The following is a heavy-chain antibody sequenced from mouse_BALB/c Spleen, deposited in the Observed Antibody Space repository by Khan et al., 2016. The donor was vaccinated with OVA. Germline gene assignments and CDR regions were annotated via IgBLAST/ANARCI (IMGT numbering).Heavy chain of an antibody. J-gene: IGHJ4*01. CDR2: ISYSGST. CDR1: GYSITSDYA. Sequence: EVQLQESGPGLVKPSQSLSLTCTVTGYSITSDYAWNWIRQFPGNKLEWMGYISYSGSTSYNPSLKSRISITRDTSKNQFFLQLNSVTTEETATYYCARRGDGYYGAMDYWGQRTSVTVSS. CDR3: ARRGDGYYGAMDY. V-gene: IGHV3-2*02. D-gene: IGHD2-3*01.